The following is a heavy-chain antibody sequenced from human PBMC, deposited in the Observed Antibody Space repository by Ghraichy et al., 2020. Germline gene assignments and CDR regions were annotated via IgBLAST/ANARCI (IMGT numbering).Heavy chain of an antibody. D-gene: IGHD3-3*01. CDR3: ARAPNSDFGVVPESYYYYYYMDV. CDR1: GFTFSDYY. J-gene: IGHJ6*03. V-gene: IGHV3-11*01. CDR2: ISSSGSTI. Sequence: GGSLRLSCAASGFTFSDYYMSWIRQAPGKGLEWVSYISSSGSTIYYADSVKGRFTISRDNAKNSLYLQMNSLRAEDTAVYYCARAPNSDFGVVPESYYYYYYMDVWGKGTTVTVSS.